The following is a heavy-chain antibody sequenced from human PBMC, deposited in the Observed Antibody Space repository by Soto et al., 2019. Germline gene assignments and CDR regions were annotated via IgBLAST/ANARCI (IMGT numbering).Heavy chain of an antibody. Sequence: QVQLVQSGAEVKKPGASVKVSCKASGYTFTSYDINWVRQATGQGLEWMGWMNPNSGNTGYAQKFQGRVTMTRNTAIGTADIELSSLRSEDTAVYYCARGYSSGWPPYWYFDLWGRGTLVTVSS. J-gene: IGHJ2*01. CDR2: MNPNSGNT. CDR1: GYTFTSYD. CDR3: ARGYSSGWPPYWYFDL. V-gene: IGHV1-8*01. D-gene: IGHD6-19*01.